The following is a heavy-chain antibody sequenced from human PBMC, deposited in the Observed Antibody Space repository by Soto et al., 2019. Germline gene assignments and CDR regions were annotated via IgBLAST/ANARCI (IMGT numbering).Heavy chain of an antibody. CDR2: IYYSGST. CDR1: GGSISSYY. J-gene: IGHJ4*02. Sequence: KPSETLSLTCTVSGGSISSYYWSWIRQPPGKGLEWFAYIYYSGSTNYNPSLKSRVTISVDWSNNQFSLEVSSLTAADTAVYYCARGSYYFDYWGQGTLVTVSS. CDR3: ARGSYYFDY. V-gene: IGHV4-59*01.